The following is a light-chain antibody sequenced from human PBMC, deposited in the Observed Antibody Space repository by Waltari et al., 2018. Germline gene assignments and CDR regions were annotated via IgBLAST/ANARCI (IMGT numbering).Light chain of an antibody. Sequence: QSALTQPASVSGSPGQSITISCTGTSSDIGRNNYVSWFQQRPGQAPKLRIYDVTKRPSGLSNRFSGSKSGNTASLTISGLQTEDEADYYCSSFTSSSSWVFGGGTRLTVL. CDR1: SSDIGRNNY. CDR3: SSFTSSSSWV. J-gene: IGLJ3*02. V-gene: IGLV2-14*03. CDR2: DVT.